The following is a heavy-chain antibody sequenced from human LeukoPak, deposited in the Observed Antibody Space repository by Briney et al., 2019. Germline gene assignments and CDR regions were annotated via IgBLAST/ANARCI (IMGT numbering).Heavy chain of an antibody. CDR1: GFTVSTNY. CDR2: IYSGGST. J-gene: IGHJ4*02. D-gene: IGHD6-19*01. CDR3: ARVGYSSGWLRD. V-gene: IGHV3-53*01. Sequence: GGSLRLSCAASGFTVSTNYMSWVRQAPGKGLEWVSVIYSGGSTYYADSVKGRFTISRGNSKNTLYLQMNSLRAEDTAVYYCARVGYSSGWLRDWGQGTLVTVSS.